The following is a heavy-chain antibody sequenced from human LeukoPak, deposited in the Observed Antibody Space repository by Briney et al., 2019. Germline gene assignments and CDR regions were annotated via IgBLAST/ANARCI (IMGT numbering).Heavy chain of an antibody. J-gene: IGHJ6*03. Sequence: GGSLRLSCAASGFTFSSYSMNWVRQAPGKGLEWVSSISSSSSYIYYADSVKGRFTISRDNAKNPLYLQMNSLRAEDTAVYYCARDREYSSSFPTHTSMDVWGKGTTVTVSS. CDR3: ARDREYSSSFPTHTSMDV. V-gene: IGHV3-21*01. CDR1: GFTFSSYS. D-gene: IGHD6-6*01. CDR2: ISSSSSYI.